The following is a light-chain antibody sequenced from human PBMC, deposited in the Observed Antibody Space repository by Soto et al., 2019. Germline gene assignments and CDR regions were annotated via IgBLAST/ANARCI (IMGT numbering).Light chain of an antibody. CDR3: CSHAGSYTDV. CDR2: EVS. J-gene: IGLJ1*01. CDR1: SSDVGGYNY. Sequence: QSALTQPRSVSGSPGQSVAISCTGSSSDVGGYNYVSWYQQHPGKAPKVIIYEVSKRPSRVPDRFSGSKSGNTASLTISGLRAEDEADYYCCSHAGSYTDVFGTGTKVTVL. V-gene: IGLV2-11*01.